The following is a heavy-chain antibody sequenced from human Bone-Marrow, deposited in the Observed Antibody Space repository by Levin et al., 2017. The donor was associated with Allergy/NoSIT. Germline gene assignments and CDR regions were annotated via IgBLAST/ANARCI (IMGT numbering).Heavy chain of an antibody. D-gene: IGHD3-16*01. CDR1: GFTVSNNY. V-gene: IGHV3-53*01. J-gene: IGHJ4*02. CDR2: IYSAGST. CDR3: ARGGPYGY. Sequence: PGGSLRPSCAVSGFTVSNNYMSWVRQAPGKGLEWVSAIYSAGSTYYADSVRGRFTISRDNSKNTLFLQMNSLRADDTAVYYCARGGPYGYWGQGTLVTVSS.